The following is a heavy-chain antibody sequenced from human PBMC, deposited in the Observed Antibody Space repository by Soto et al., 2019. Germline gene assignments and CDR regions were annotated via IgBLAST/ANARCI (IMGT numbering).Heavy chain of an antibody. Sequence: EVQLLESGGGLVQPGGSLRLSCAASGFTFSNYAMSWVRQAPGKGLEWVSGISGGVDSTYYADSVKGRFTISRDNSKNTLYLQMNSLRAEDTAVYYCAKAPVGFGELHFDCWGQGALVTVSS. CDR3: AKAPVGFGELHFDC. CDR1: GFTFSNYA. J-gene: IGHJ4*02. D-gene: IGHD3-10*01. V-gene: IGHV3-23*01. CDR2: ISGGVDST.